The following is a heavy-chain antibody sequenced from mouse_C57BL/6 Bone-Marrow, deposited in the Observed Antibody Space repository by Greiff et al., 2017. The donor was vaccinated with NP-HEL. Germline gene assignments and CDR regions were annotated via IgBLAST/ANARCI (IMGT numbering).Heavy chain of an antibody. Sequence: QVQLKESGAELVRPGTSVKVSCKASGYAFTNYLIEWVKQRPGQGLEWIGVINPGSGGTNYNEKFKGKATLTADKSSSTAYMQLSSLTSEDSAVYFCARLAYYSNFDWYFDVWGTGTTVTVSS. V-gene: IGHV1-54*01. J-gene: IGHJ1*03. CDR2: INPGSGGT. CDR3: ARLAYYSNFDWYFDV. CDR1: GYAFTNYL. D-gene: IGHD2-5*01.